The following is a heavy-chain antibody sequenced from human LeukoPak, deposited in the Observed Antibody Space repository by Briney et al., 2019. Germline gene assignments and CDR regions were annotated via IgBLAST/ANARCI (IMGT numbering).Heavy chain of an antibody. CDR3: ARAPTYGSGSYAIDP. Sequence: SETLSLTCTVSGGSISSGDYYWSWIRQPPGKGLEWIGYIYYSGSTYYNPSLKSRVTISVDTSKNQFSLKLSSVTAADTAVYYCARAPTYGSGSYAIDPWGREPWSPSPQ. CDR1: GGSISSGDYY. D-gene: IGHD3-10*01. V-gene: IGHV4-30-4*08. J-gene: IGHJ5*02. CDR2: IYYSGST.